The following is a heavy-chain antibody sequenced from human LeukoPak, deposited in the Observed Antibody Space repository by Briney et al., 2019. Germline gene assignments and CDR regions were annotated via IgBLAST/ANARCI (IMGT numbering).Heavy chain of an antibody. D-gene: IGHD5-24*01. V-gene: IGHV1-2*02. CDR2: INPQTGFT. CDR1: GYSFTGYY. CDR3: ARDQADNYYALDV. J-gene: IGHJ6*02. Sequence: GASVKVSCKASGYSFTGYYLHWVRQAPGQGLEWMGWINPQTGFTTTAQKFQGRVTMTMDTSISTIYMEMNSLRSDDTATFYCARDQADNYYALDVWGQGTSLVVSS.